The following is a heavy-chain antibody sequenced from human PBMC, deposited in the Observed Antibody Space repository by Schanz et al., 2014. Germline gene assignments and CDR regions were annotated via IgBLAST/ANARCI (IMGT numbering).Heavy chain of an antibody. J-gene: IGHJ4*02. CDR2: INSDGTKR. CDR1: GFTLSSYG. D-gene: IGHD3-22*01. CDR3: AKDISDTSGKDDY. V-gene: IGHV3-30*18. Sequence: QVRLVESGGGVVQPGRSLRLSCAASGFTLSSYGMHWVRQAPGKGLEWVAFINSDGTKRFYADSVKSRFTISRDNSRNTLYLQMNSLRVEDSAIYYCAKDISDTSGKDDYWGQGTLXTVSS.